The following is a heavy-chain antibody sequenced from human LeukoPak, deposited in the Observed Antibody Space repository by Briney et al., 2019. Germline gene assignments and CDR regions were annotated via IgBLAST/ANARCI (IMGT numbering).Heavy chain of an antibody. CDR2: ISVSGDTT. CDR1: GFAFSSYA. V-gene: IGHV3-23*01. J-gene: IGHJ4*02. CDR3: ARVGLAAAGSFDY. Sequence: GGSLRLSCAASGFAFSSYAMSWVRQAPGKGLDWVSAISVSGDTTYYADSVKGRFTISRDNAKNSLYLQMNSLRAEDTAVYYCARVGLAAAGSFDYWGQGTLVTVSS. D-gene: IGHD6-13*01.